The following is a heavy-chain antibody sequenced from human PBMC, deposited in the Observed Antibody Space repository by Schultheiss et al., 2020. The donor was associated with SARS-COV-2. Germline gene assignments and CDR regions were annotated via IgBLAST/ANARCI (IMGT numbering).Heavy chain of an antibody. CDR3: ARDRAGPFSY. Sequence: SETLSLTCAVYGGSFSGYYWSWIRQPPGKGLEWIGEINHSGSTNYNPSLKSRVTISVDTSKNQFSLKLSSVTAADTAVYYCARDRAGPFSYWGQGTLVTVSS. CDR1: GGSFSGYY. V-gene: IGHV4-34*01. CDR2: INHSGST. J-gene: IGHJ4*02. D-gene: IGHD3-16*01.